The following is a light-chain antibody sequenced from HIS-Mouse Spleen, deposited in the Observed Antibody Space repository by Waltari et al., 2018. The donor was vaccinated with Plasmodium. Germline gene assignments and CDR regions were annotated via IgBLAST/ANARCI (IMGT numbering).Light chain of an antibody. CDR2: DDS. CDR1: NIGSKS. Sequence: SYVLTQPPSVSVAPGQTARITCGENNIGSKSVHWYQQKPGQAPVLVVYDDSDRPSGIPELCSGANSGNTATLTISRVEAGDEADYYCQVWDSSSDHWVFGGGTKLTVL. J-gene: IGLJ3*02. CDR3: QVWDSSSDHWV. V-gene: IGLV3-21*02.